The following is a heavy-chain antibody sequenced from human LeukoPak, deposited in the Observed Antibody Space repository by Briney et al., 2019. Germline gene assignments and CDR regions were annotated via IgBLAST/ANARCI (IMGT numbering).Heavy chain of an antibody. V-gene: IGHV1-69*04. D-gene: IGHD2-2*01. Sequence: SVKVSCKASGGTFSSYAISWVRQAPGQGLEWTGRIIPILGIANYAQKFQGRVTITADKSTSTAYMELSSLRSEDTAVYYCARGYCSSTSCYSSGMDVWGQGTTVTVSS. CDR1: GGTFSSYA. CDR2: IIPILGIA. J-gene: IGHJ6*02. CDR3: ARGYCSSTSCYSSGMDV.